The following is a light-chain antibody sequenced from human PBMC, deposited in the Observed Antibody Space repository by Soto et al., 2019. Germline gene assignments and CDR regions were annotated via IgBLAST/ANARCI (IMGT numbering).Light chain of an antibody. V-gene: IGKV1-5*01. CDR1: QSISSW. Sequence: DIQMTQSPSTLSASVGDRVTITCRASQSISSWLAWYQQKPGKAPKLLIYDASSLESGVPSGFSGSGSGTEFTLTISSLQPDDFATYYCQQYNSYPCTFGQGTKWISN. CDR3: QQYNSYPCT. CDR2: DAS. J-gene: IGKJ2*02.